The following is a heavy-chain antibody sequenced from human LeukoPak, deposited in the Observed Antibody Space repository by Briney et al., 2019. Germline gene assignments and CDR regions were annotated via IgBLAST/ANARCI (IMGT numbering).Heavy chain of an antibody. CDR2: ISYDGSNK. J-gene: IGHJ4*02. V-gene: IGHV3-30*03. CDR1: GFTFSSYG. Sequence: PGGSLRLSCAAAGFTFSSYGMHWVRQAPGKGLEWVAVISYDGSNKYYADSVKGRFTISRDNSKNTLYLQMNSLRAEDTAVYYCARALFWSGPFDYWGQGTLVTVSS. D-gene: IGHD3-3*01. CDR3: ARALFWSGPFDY.